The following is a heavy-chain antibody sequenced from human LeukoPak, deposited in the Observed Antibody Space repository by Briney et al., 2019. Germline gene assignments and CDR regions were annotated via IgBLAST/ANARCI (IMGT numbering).Heavy chain of an antibody. V-gene: IGHV4-38-2*01. D-gene: IGHD1-1*01. CDR2: VFHSGST. CDR1: GYSISSGRY. Sequence: SETLSLTCAVSGYSISSGRYWGWIRQPPRKGREWIGIVFHSGSTYYNPSLKSRVTISVDTSKNQFSLNLRSVTAADTAVYYCARSLSTAWIDYWGQGTLVTVSS. CDR3: ARSLSTAWIDY. J-gene: IGHJ4*02.